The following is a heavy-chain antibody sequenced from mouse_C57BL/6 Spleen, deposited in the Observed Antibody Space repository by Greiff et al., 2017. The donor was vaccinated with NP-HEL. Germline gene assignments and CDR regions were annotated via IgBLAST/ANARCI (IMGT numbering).Heavy chain of an antibody. Sequence: VQLQQPGAELVKPGASVTMSCKASGYTFTSYWITWVKQRPGQGLEWIGDIYPGSGSTNYNEKFKSKATLPADTSSRPAYMQLSSLTSEDAAVYYCARRGVTVTIAYWGQGTLVTVSA. CDR1: GYTFTSYW. D-gene: IGHD4-1*01. J-gene: IGHJ3*01. CDR3: ARRGVTVTIAY. CDR2: IYPGSGST. V-gene: IGHV1-55*01.